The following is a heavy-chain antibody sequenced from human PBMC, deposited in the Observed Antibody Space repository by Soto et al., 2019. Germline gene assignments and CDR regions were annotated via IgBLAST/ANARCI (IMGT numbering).Heavy chain of an antibody. D-gene: IGHD3-10*01. CDR2: INAGNGNT. J-gene: IGHJ5*02. V-gene: IGHV1-3*01. CDR1: EYTFTRYA. CDR3: ARGVGSGSYYNQYNWFYP. Sequence: ASVKVSCKASEYTFTRYAMNWVRQAPGLRLEWMGWINAGNGNTKYSQKFQGRVSITSDTSANTAYMELSSLRSDDTAVYYCARGVGSGSYYNQYNWFYPWGQGTLVTVSS.